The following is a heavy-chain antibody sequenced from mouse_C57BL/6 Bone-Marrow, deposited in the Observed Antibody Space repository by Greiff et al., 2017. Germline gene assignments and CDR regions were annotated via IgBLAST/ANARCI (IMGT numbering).Heavy chain of an antibody. V-gene: IGHV5S21*01. Sequence: EVQLVESGEGLVKPGGSLKLSCAASGFTFSSYAMSWVRQTPEKRLEWVAYISSGGDYIYYADTVKGRFTISRDNAKNNLYLQMSHLKSEDTAMYYCARDHGPWYFDVWGTGTTVTVSS. CDR2: ISSGGDYI. J-gene: IGHJ1*03. CDR3: ARDHGPWYFDV. D-gene: IGHD1-1*02. CDR1: GFTFSSYA.